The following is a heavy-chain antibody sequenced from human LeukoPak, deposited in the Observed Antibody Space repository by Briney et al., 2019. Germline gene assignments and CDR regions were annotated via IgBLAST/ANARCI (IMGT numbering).Heavy chain of an antibody. J-gene: IGHJ4*02. CDR3: ARVVEGMVRGSVYFDY. D-gene: IGHD3-10*01. V-gene: IGHV4-34*01. Sequence: PSETLSLTCAVYGGSFSGYYWSWIRQPPGKGLEWIGEINHSGSTNYNPSLKSRVTMSVDTSKNQFSLKLSSVTAADTAVYYCARVVEGMVRGSVYFDYWGQGTLVTVSS. CDR1: GGSFSGYY. CDR2: INHSGST.